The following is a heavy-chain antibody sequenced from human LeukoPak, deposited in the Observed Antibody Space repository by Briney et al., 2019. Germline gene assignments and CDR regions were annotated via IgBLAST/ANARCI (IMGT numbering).Heavy chain of an antibody. CDR3: ARQPQSYCGGDCGFG. Sequence: GGSLRLSCAASGFIFSTYNMNWVRQAPGKGLEWVSAISRGSGDIFYADSVRGRFTISRDISKNSLYLQMNSLRAEDTAVYYCARQPQSYCGGDCGFGWGQGTLVTVSS. D-gene: IGHD2-21*01. CDR1: GFIFSTYN. J-gene: IGHJ4*02. CDR2: ISRGSGDI. V-gene: IGHV3-21*01.